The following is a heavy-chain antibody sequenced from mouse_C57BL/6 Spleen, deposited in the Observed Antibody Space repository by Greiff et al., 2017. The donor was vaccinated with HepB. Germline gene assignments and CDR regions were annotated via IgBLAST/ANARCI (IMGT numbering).Heavy chain of an antibody. V-gene: IGHV14-4*01. CDR1: GFNIKDDY. D-gene: IGHD2-12*01. Sequence: VQLQQSGAELVRPGASVKLSCTASGFNIKDDYMHWVKQRPEQGLEWIGWIDPENGDTEYASKFQGKATITADTSSNTAYLQLSSLTSEDTAVYYCTTGGYSQWGQGTLVTVSA. CDR3: TTGGYSQ. CDR2: IDPENGDT. J-gene: IGHJ3*02.